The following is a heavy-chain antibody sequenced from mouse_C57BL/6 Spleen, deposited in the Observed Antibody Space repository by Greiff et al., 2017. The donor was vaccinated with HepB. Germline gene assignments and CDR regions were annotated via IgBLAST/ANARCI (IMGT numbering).Heavy chain of an antibody. CDR3: ARLITTVVATADY. J-gene: IGHJ2*01. Sequence: QVQLQQSGAELAKPGASVKLSCKASGYTFTSYWMHWVKQRPGQGLEWIGYINPSSGYTKSNQKFKDKATLTADKSSSTAYMQLSSLTYEDSAVYYCARLITTVVATADYWGQGTTLTVSS. CDR2: INPSSGYT. CDR1: GYTFTSYW. D-gene: IGHD1-1*01. V-gene: IGHV1-7*01.